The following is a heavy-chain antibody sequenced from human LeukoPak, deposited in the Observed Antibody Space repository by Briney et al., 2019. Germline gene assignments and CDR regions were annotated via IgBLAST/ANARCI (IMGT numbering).Heavy chain of an antibody. CDR1: VGSFSGFY. CDR2: FNHSGSA. CDR3: ARGRWEGGSFVMGFDY. J-gene: IGHJ4*02. Sequence: SDPLSLTCGLYVGSFSGFYWSWLRQPPGEGLEWIGEFNHSGSANYNPSLKSRVTISVDTSKNQFSLRLSAVAAADTAVYYCARGRWEGGSFVMGFDYWGQGALVTVSS. V-gene: IGHV4-34*01. D-gene: IGHD1-26*01.